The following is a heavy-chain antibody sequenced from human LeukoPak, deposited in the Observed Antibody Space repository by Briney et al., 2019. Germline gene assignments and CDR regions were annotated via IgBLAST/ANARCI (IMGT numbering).Heavy chain of an antibody. J-gene: IGHJ3*02. CDR2: ISSSSSTI. D-gene: IGHD1-26*01. CDR3: ARVGRGSYYITDAFDI. CDR1: GFTFSSYS. Sequence: GGSLRLSCAASGFTFSSYSMNWVRQAPGKGLEWVSYISSSSSTIYYADSVKGRFTISRDNAKNSLYLQMNSLRAEDTAVYYCARVGRGSYYITDAFDIWGQGTMVTVSS. V-gene: IGHV3-48*01.